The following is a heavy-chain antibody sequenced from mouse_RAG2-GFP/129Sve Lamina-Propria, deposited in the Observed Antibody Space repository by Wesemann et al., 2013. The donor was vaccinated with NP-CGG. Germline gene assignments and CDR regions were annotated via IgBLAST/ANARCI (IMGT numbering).Heavy chain of an antibody. CDR1: SYN. D-gene: IGHD1-1*01. CDR3: ARDGSSLYYFDY. CDR2: IYPGNGDT. Sequence: SYNMHWVKQTPRQGLEWIGAIYPGNGDTSYNQKFKGKATLTVDKSSSTAYMQLSSLTSEDSAVYFCARDGSSLYYFDYWGQGTTLTVSS. J-gene: IGHJ2*01. V-gene: IGHV1-12*01.